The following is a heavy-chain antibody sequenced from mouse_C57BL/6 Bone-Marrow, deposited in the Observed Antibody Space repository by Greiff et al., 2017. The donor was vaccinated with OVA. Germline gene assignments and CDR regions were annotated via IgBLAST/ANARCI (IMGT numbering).Heavy chain of an antibody. V-gene: IGHV1-26*01. CDR2: INPNNGGT. J-gene: IGHJ4*01. CDR1: GYTFTDYY. CDR3: ARWGNYHYYAMDY. Sequence: VQLQQSGPELVKPGASVKISCKASGYTFTDYYMNWVKQSHGKSLEWIGDINPNNGGTSYNQKFKGKATLTVDKSSSTAYMELRSLTSEDSAVYYGARWGNYHYYAMDYWGQGTSVTVSS. D-gene: IGHD2-1*01.